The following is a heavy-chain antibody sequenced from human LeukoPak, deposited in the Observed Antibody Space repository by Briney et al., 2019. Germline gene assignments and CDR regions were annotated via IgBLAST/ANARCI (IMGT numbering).Heavy chain of an antibody. Sequence: SETLSLTCTVSGYSISSSNWWGWIRQPPGKGLEWIGYIYYSGSIYYNPSLKSRVTMSVDTSKNQFSLKLSSVTAVDTAVYYCARVPRGGSENDAFDIWGQGTMVTVSS. CDR2: IYYSGSI. V-gene: IGHV4-28*05. CDR3: ARVPRGGSENDAFDI. J-gene: IGHJ3*02. CDR1: GYSISSSNW. D-gene: IGHD2-15*01.